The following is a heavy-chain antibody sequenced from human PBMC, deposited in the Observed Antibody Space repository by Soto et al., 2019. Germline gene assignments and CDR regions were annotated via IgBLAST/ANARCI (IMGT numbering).Heavy chain of an antibody. CDR1: GGSISSYY. V-gene: IGHV4-59*01. Sequence: SETLSLTCTVSGGSISSYYWSWIRQPPGKGLEWIGYIYYSGSTNYNPSLKSRVTISVDTSKNQFSLKLSSVTAADTAVYYCARGYYGDYFDAFDIWGQGTMVTVSS. J-gene: IGHJ3*02. D-gene: IGHD4-17*01. CDR3: ARGYYGDYFDAFDI. CDR2: IYYSGST.